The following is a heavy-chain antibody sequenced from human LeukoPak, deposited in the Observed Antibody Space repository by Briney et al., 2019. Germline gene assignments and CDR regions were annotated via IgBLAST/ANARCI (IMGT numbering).Heavy chain of an antibody. CDR2: FSGTSST. CDR3: AKLKQWQPQRYFFEY. J-gene: IGHJ4*02. Sequence: SGRSLTPSCPTSGFSVNSYAMSWVRHAPRKGREWVSTFSGTSSTSYAAAVKGRVTISRDNSKNTLYLQLNSLRAEDTAVYYCAKLKQWQPQRYFFEYWGQGALVTVAS. CDR1: GFSVNSYA. V-gene: IGHV3-23*01. D-gene: IGHD6-19*01.